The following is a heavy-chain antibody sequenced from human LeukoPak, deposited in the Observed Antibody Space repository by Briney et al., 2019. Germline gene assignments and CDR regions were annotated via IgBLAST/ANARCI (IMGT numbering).Heavy chain of an antibody. Sequence: KTGGSLRLSCAASGFTFSSYSMNWVRQAPGKGLEWVSSISSSSYIYYADSVKGRFTISRDNAKNSLYLQMNSLRAEDTAVYYCARDRGGNYYDSSGYSLLSDYWGQGTLVTVSS. CDR1: GFTFSSYS. CDR2: ISSSSYI. V-gene: IGHV3-21*01. D-gene: IGHD3-22*01. CDR3: ARDRGGNYYDSSGYSLLSDY. J-gene: IGHJ4*02.